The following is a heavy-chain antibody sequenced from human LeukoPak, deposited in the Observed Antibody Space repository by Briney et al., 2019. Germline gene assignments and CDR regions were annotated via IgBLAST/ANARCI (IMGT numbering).Heavy chain of an antibody. CDR3: ARDYSASGAHDY. D-gene: IGHD3-10*01. V-gene: IGHV3-7*01. CDR1: GFIFRLYW. J-gene: IGHJ4*02. CDR2: IKQDGSDK. Sequence: GGSLRLSCAAWGFIFRLYWMMGVRRARGQVLEGVSNIKQDGSDKYYVDSVKGRFTISRDNAKNSLYLQMNSLRAEDTAVYYCARDYSASGAHDYWGQGTLVTVSS.